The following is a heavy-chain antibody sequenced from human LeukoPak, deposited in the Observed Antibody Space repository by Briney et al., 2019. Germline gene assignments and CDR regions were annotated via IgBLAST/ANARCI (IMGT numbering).Heavy chain of an antibody. V-gene: IGHV4-34*01. J-gene: IGHJ3*02. CDR2: INHSGST. CDR3: ASPLGYCSGGSCYQTDDAFDI. D-gene: IGHD2-15*01. CDR1: GGSFSGYY. Sequence: SETLSLTCAVYGGSFSGYYWSRIRQPPGKGLEWIGEINHSGSTNYNPSLKSRVTISVDTSKNQFSLKLSSVTAADTAVYYCASPLGYCSGGSCYQTDDAFDIWGQGTMVTVSS.